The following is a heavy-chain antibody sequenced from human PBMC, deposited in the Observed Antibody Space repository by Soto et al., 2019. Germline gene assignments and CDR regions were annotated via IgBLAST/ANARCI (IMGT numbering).Heavy chain of an antibody. J-gene: IGHJ2*01. CDR1: GDSGGRSFA. CDR3: ARDPGIETITDWYFNF. Sequence: QVQLVQSGAEVKKPGSSLKVSCRTSGDSGGRSFAISWVRQAPGQGLEWMGAVIPIFDSKVYAKRFQDRLTIDADQSTATVSMEMSSLKSEDTAVYYCARDPGIETITDWYFNFWGRGTLVTVSS. D-gene: IGHD1-20*01. V-gene: IGHV1-69*01. CDR2: VIPIFDSK.